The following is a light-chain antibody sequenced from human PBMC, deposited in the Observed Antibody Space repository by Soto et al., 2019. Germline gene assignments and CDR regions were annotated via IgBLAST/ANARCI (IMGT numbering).Light chain of an antibody. CDR3: QQFDGSLWT. V-gene: IGKV3-20*01. J-gene: IGKJ1*01. Sequence: EIVVTQSPAALSVSPGERATLSCRASQGVTSTHLAWYQQKPGQAPRLLIYDASTRATGIPDRFSGSGSGTDFTLTISRLEPEDFAVYCCQQFDGSLWTFGPGTKVDIK. CDR1: QGVTSTH. CDR2: DAS.